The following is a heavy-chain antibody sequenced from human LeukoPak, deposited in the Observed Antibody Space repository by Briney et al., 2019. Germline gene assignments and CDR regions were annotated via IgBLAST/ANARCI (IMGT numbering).Heavy chain of an antibody. CDR3: AGDQGGSAHRHAFDI. CDR2: MYHTGSS. Sequence: SETLSLTCTVSGGSVDTIDYYWSWIRQPPGKGLEWIGYMYHTGSSIYSPSLKSRLTISVDTSKNQFSLNLSSMTAADTAVYYCAGDQGGSAHRHAFDIWGRGTLVTVSS. CDR1: GGSVDTIDYY. D-gene: IGHD1-26*01. J-gene: IGHJ3*02. V-gene: IGHV4-61*08.